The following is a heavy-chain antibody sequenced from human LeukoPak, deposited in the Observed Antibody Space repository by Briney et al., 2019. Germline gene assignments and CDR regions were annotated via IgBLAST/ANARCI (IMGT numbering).Heavy chain of an antibody. D-gene: IGHD1-7*01. J-gene: IGHJ4*02. CDR3: ANFVELEYFDY. CDR2: ISGSGGST. V-gene: IGHV3-23*01. CDR1: GFTFSSYA. Sequence: GGSLRLSCAASGFTFSSYAMSWVRQAPGKGLEWVSAISGSGGSTYYADSVKGRFTISRDNSKNTLYLQMDSLRAEDTAVYYCANFVELEYFDYWGQGTLVTVSS.